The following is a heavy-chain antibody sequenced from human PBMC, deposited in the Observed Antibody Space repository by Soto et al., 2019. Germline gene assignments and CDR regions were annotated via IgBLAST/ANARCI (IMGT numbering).Heavy chain of an antibody. D-gene: IGHD3-22*01. CDR1: GIPFTDAW. CDR2: IKSRGSGGTR. Sequence: VQLVESEGGLVKPGGSLRLSCVLSGIPFTDAWMNWVRQTPGRGLEWVGRIKSRGSGGTRDYAAPVKGRFTISRDDSRNTVYLQMDSLQIADTAVYFCVWQADLIGSWHWGQGSLVTVSS. V-gene: IGHV3-15*07. CDR3: VWQADLIGSWH. J-gene: IGHJ4*02.